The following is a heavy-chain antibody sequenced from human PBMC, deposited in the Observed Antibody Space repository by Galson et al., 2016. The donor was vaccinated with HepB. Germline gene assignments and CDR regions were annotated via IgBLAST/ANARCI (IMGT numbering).Heavy chain of an antibody. Sequence: SLRLSCAASGFTFTTHTMNWVRQAPGKGLEWVAGSNKYYADSVEGRFTISRGNSKNTLFLQMNRLSAEDTALYYCAKDRGGVFSAYHFDSWGQGALVPVSS. CDR1: GFTFTTHT. J-gene: IGHJ4*02. V-gene: IGHV3-30*04. D-gene: IGHD3-22*01. CDR3: AKDRGGVFSAYHFDS. CDR2: GSNK.